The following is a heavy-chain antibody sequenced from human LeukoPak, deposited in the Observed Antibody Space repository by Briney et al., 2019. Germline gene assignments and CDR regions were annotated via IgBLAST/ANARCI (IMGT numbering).Heavy chain of an antibody. J-gene: IGHJ6*03. D-gene: IGHD6-19*01. CDR3: ARLPHDNSGWAYYYYYYMDV. V-gene: IGHV4-34*01. Sequence: SETLSLTCAVYGGSFSGCYWSWIRQPPGKGLEWIGEINHSGSTNYNPSLKSRVTISVDTSKNQFSLKLSSVTAADTAVYYCARLPHDNSGWAYYYYYYMDVWGKGTTVTVSS. CDR2: INHSGST. CDR1: GGSFSGCY.